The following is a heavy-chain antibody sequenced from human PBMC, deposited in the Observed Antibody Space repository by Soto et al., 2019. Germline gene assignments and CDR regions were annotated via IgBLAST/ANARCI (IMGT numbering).Heavy chain of an antibody. CDR1: GGSFSGYY. J-gene: IGHJ6*03. CDR3: ARERAVLLWFGEPSGMDV. CDR2: INHSGST. D-gene: IGHD3-10*01. Sequence: SATLSLTCAVYGGSFSGYYWSWIRQPPGKGLEWIGEINHSGSTNYNPSLKSRVTISVDTSKNQFSLKLSSVTAADTAVYYCARERAVLLWFGEPSGMDVWGKGTTVT. V-gene: IGHV4-34*01.